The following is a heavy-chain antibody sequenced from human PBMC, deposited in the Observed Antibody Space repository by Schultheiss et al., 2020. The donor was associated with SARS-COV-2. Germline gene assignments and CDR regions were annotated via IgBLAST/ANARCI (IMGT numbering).Heavy chain of an antibody. D-gene: IGHD6-13*01. CDR2: IYTSGST. Sequence: LRLSCTVSGGSISSGSYFWSWIRQPAGKGLEWIGRIYTSGSTNYNPSLKSRVTISVDTSKNQFSLKLSSVTAADTAVYYCAKGYSPGRGFDPWGQGTLVTVSS. CDR3: AKGYSPGRGFDP. J-gene: IGHJ5*02. CDR1: GGSISSGSYF. V-gene: IGHV4-61*02.